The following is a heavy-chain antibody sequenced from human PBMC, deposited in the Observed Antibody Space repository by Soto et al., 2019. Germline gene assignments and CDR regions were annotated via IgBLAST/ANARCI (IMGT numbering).Heavy chain of an antibody. CDR1: GYRFSSYW. J-gene: IGHJ6*02. CDR2: IYPGHSDT. D-gene: IGHD3-16*01. V-gene: IGHV5-51*01. CDR3: ARQGSNGAYYYYGMDV. Sequence: GESLKISCKGSGYRFSSYWIAWVRQMPGKGLEWMGIIYPGHSDTRYSPSFEGQVTISADKSNSTAYLQWSSLKASDTAMYYCARQGSNGAYYYYGMDVWGQGTTVTVSS.